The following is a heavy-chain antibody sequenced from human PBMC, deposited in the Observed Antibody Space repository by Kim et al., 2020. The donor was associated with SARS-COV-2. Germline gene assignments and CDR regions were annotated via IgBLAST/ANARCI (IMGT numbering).Heavy chain of an antibody. CDR2: IKQDGSEK. CDR3: ARSPRKWELLRILDYFDY. Sequence: GGSLRLSCAASGFTFSSYWMSWVRQAPGKGLEWVANIKQDGSEKYYVDSVKGRFTISRDNAKNSLYLQMNSLRAEDTAVYYCARSPRKWELLRILDYFDYWGQGTLVTVSS. CDR1: GFTFSSYW. V-gene: IGHV3-7*03. J-gene: IGHJ4*02. D-gene: IGHD1-26*01.